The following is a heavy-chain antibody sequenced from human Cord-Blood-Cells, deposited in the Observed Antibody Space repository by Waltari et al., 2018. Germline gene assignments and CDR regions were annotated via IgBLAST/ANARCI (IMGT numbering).Heavy chain of an antibody. CDR1: GYTITIDS. J-gene: IGHJ4*02. V-gene: IGHV1-46*03. Sequence: VHLVRSGAEFKETGASGKVSCKASGYTITIDSMHCVRQAPGQGLEWMGIINPSGGSTSYAQKFQGRVTMTRDTSTSTVYMELSSLRSEDTAVYYCARDDYGGNYYFDYWGQGTLVTVSS. CDR3: ARDDYGGNYYFDY. D-gene: IGHD4-17*01. CDR2: INPSGGST.